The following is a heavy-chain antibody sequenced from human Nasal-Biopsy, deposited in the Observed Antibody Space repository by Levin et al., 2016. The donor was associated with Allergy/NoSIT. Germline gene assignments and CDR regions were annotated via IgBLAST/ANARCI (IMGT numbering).Heavy chain of an antibody. CDR1: GYSFSSHW. V-gene: IGHV5-51*01. D-gene: IGHD2-2*01. CDR2: IYPGDSDT. Sequence: GGPLRLSCKASGYSFSSHWIGWLRQMPGKGLEWMGIIYPGDSDTRYTPVRSKARVTISADKSITTAYLQWSSLKASDNAMYYCARHEGCGGRTNNCYGYVDYWGQGTLVTVSS. J-gene: IGHJ4*02. CDR3: ARHEGCGGRTNNCYGYVDY.